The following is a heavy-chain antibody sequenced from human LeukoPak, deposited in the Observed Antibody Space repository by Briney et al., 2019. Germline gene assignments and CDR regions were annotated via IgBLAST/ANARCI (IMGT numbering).Heavy chain of an antibody. CDR3: ARAGYSSSGGFDP. Sequence: GASVKVSCRASGGTFSSYAISWVRQAPGQGLEWMGGIIPIFGTANYAQKFQGRVTITTDESTSTAYMELSSLRSEDTAVYYCARAGYSSSGGFDPWGQGTLVTVSS. V-gene: IGHV1-69*05. D-gene: IGHD6-13*01. J-gene: IGHJ5*02. CDR2: IIPIFGTA. CDR1: GGTFSSYA.